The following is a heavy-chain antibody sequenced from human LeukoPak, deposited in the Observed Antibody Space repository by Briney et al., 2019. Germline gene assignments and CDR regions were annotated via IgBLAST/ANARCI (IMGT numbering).Heavy chain of an antibody. D-gene: IGHD6-19*01. CDR2: ISDRGGST. V-gene: IGHV3-23*01. Sequence: GGSLRLSCAASGFTFSNYAMSWVRQAPGKGLEWVSGISDRGGSTYYADSVKGRFTISRDNSKNTLYLQMNSLRAEDTAVYYCAKHPGYSSGWFYFDYWGQETLVTVSS. CDR1: GFTFSNYA. CDR3: AKHPGYSSGWFYFDY. J-gene: IGHJ4*02.